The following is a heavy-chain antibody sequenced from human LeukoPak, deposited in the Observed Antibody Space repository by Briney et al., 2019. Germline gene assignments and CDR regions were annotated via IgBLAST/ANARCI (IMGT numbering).Heavy chain of an antibody. J-gene: IGHJ4*02. CDR1: GFTFSNAW. CDR2: IKSKTDGGTT. V-gene: IGHV3-15*01. CDR3: TASYSYGYFGFDY. Sequence: PGGSLRLSCAASGFTFSNAWMSWVRQAPGKGLEWVGRIKSKTDGGTTDYAAPVKGRFTISRDDSKNTLYLQMNSLKTEDTAVYYCTASYSYGYFGFDYWGQGTLVTVSS. D-gene: IGHD5-18*01.